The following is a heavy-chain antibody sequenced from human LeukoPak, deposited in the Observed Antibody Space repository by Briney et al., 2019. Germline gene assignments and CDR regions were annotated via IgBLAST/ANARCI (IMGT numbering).Heavy chain of an antibody. CDR3: ARESVQLWLYVFDY. Sequence: GSLRLSFAASGFTFIGYWMSWVRQAPGKGLGWLANIKQVGSEKYSVDYVTGRFTIPRDNAQNSLYLQMSSLRVEDTAVYYCARESVQLWLYVFDYWGQGSLVTVSS. V-gene: IGHV3-7*05. J-gene: IGHJ4*02. D-gene: IGHD5-18*01. CDR2: IKQVGSEK. CDR1: GFTFIGYW.